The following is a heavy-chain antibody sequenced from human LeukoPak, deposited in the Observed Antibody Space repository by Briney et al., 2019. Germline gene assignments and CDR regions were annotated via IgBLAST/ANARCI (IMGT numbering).Heavy chain of an antibody. CDR1: GFTFSSYA. D-gene: IGHD3-22*01. CDR3: ASPTYSHDSSGYLGVYYLDY. J-gene: IGHJ4*02. CDR2: ISSNGGST. V-gene: IGHV3-64*04. Sequence: GGSLRLSCSASGFTFSSYAMHWVRQAPGKGLEYVSAISSNGGSTYYADSVKGRFTISRDNSKNTLYLQMNSLRAEDTAVYYCASPTYSHDSSGYLGVYYLDYWGQGTLVTVSS.